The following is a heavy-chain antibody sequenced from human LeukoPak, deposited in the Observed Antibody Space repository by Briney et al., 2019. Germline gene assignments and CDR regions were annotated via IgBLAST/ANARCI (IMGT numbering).Heavy chain of an antibody. D-gene: IGHD1-26*01. Sequence: GGSLSPSCSASGFTFSFNGMTWVPQAPGGGREGVSPVGGGIDIYYADSVKGRFTASRDDSMKTVYLQMNSLRAEDTAVYYCAKDATPHNGIWDNFDHWGQGTPVTVSS. CDR2: VGGGIDI. CDR1: GFTFSFNG. J-gene: IGHJ4*02. V-gene: IGHV3-23*01. CDR3: AKDATPHNGIWDNFDH.